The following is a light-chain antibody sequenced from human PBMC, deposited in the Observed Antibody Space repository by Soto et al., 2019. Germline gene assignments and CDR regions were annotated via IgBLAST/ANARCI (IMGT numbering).Light chain of an antibody. J-gene: IGKJ4*01. Sequence: DIQMTQSPSAMSASVGDRVTITCRASRSISRWLTWYQQKPGKVPKLLIYDASNLEGGVPSRFSGSGSGTEFTLTISGLQPEDIATYYCQQNDYLLSFGGGTKVDIK. CDR2: DAS. CDR1: RSISRW. V-gene: IGKV1-5*01. CDR3: QQNDYLLS.